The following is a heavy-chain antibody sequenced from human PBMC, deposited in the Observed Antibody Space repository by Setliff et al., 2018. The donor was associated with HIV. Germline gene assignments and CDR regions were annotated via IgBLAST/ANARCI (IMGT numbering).Heavy chain of an antibody. Sequence: SETLSLTCAVSGYSISSGYYWGCIRQPPGKGLEWIGSIYHSGSTYYNPSLKSRVTISVDTSKNQFSLKLSSVTAADTAVYYCARARVGWLDAFDIWGQGTMVTVSS. CDR2: IYHSGST. CDR3: ARARVGWLDAFDI. J-gene: IGHJ3*02. D-gene: IGHD1-26*01. V-gene: IGHV4-38-2*01. CDR1: GYSISSGYY.